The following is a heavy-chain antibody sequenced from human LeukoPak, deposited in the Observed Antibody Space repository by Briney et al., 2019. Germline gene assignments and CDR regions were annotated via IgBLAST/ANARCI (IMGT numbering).Heavy chain of an antibody. CDR2: IFSSGST. D-gene: IGHD3-22*01. J-gene: IGHJ4*02. CDR3: ARHYYDRSNSYSFDY. CDR1: TGSISGNY. V-gene: IGHV4-59*08. Sequence: SETLSLTCTVATGSISGNYWSWIRQPQGGGREWIGYIFSSGSTNYNPSLKSRVTISEDTSVNPFSLKLSSVTAADTAVYYCARHYYDRSNSYSFDYWGQGTLVTVSS.